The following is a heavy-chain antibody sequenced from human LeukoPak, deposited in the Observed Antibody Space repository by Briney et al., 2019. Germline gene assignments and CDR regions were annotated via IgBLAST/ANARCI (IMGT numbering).Heavy chain of an antibody. V-gene: IGHV4-39*07. Sequence: SETLSLTCTVSGGSIISGSKYWGWIRQAPGTGLEWIGSIYYSGTTYYNPSLKSRVTISVDTSKNQFSLKLSSVTAADTAVYYCARPWSGYYTDAFDIWGQGTMVTVSS. J-gene: IGHJ3*02. CDR2: IYYSGTT. D-gene: IGHD3-3*01. CDR3: ARPWSGYYTDAFDI. CDR1: GGSIISGSKY.